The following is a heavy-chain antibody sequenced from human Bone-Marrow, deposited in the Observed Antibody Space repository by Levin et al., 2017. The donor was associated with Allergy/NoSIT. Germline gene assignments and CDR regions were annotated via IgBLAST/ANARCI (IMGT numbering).Heavy chain of an antibody. Sequence: SETLSLTCTVSGGSISSARDYWSWIRQPAGKGLEWIGRISASGSNNYNPSLKSRVTISVDTSKNQFSLKLSSVTAADTAVYYCARDAASFYYDVLTGNSNHYYYMDVWGKGTTVIVSS. CDR2: ISASGSN. J-gene: IGHJ6*03. CDR1: GGSISSARDY. V-gene: IGHV4-61*02. CDR3: ARDAASFYYDVLTGNSNHYYYMDV. D-gene: IGHD3-9*01.